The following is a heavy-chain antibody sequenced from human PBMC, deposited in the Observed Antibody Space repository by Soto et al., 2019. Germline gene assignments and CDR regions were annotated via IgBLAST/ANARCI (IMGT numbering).Heavy chain of an antibody. CDR1: VFSFSNYG. CDR3: VKDGLERLRPRPRDYYGMEV. V-gene: IGHV3-30*18. CDR2: ISYDGRNK. Sequence: VGSLRLSCAASVFSFSNYGMHCVRHSPGKWLEWVALISYDGRNKYYVGSVEGRFTISRDNSKNTLDLQMNSLRVEDTAVYYCVKDGLERLRPRPRDYYGMEVWGQGTTVSVSS. J-gene: IGHJ6*01. D-gene: IGHD3-16*01.